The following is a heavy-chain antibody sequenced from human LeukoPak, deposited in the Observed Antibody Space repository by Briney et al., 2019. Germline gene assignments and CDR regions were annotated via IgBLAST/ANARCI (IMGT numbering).Heavy chain of an antibody. J-gene: IGHJ6*03. V-gene: IGHV4-59*01. CDR1: GGSISSYY. D-gene: IGHD5-18*01. CDR3: AGGYIYGSTYYYMDV. Sequence: SETLSLTCTVSGGSISSYYWSWIRQPPGKGLEWIGYIYYSRSTNYNPSLKSRVTISVDTSKNQFSLKLTSLTAADTAVYYCAGGYIYGSTYYYMDVWGKGTTVTISS. CDR2: IYYSRST.